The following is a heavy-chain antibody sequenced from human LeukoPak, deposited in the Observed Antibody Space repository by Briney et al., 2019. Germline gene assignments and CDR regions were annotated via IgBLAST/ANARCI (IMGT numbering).Heavy chain of an antibody. V-gene: IGHV4-34*01. CDR2: INHSGFT. CDR3: ARYLPGDYKPPYDS. D-gene: IGHD4-17*01. J-gene: IGHJ4*02. Sequence: SETLSLTCSVYGGSFSGYYCVWIRQAPEKGLEWIGEINHSGFTNYNPSLKSRVTISIDTSKNQFSLKLSSVTAADSAVYYCARYLPGDYKPPYDSWGQGNLVTVSS. CDR1: GGSFSGYY.